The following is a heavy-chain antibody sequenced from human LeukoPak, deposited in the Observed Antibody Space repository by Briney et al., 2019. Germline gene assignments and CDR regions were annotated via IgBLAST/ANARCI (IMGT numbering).Heavy chain of an antibody. CDR1: GFTFSSYE. V-gene: IGHV3-48*03. CDR2: ISSSGSTI. J-gene: IGHJ4*02. CDR3: ARDWAVGYGDYLFDY. D-gene: IGHD4-17*01. Sequence: PGGSLRLSCAASGFTFSSYEMNWVRQAPGKGLEWVSYISSSGSTIYYADSVKSRFTISRDNAKNSLYLQMNSLRAEDTAVYYCARDWAVGYGDYLFDYWGQGTLVTVSS.